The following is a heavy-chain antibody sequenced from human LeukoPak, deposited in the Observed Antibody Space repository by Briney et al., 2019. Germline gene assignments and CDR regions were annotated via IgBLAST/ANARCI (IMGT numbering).Heavy chain of an antibody. CDR2: IYYGETT. J-gene: IGHJ4*02. V-gene: IGHV4-39*01. Sequence: PSETLSLTCTVSGGSISSSNYHWGWIRQPPGKGLEWIGSIYYGETTYYNASLKSRGTISEDSSKNQFSLKLRSVTAADTAVYYCVRQNGGSVYGYFDYWGQGTLVTVSS. CDR1: GGSISSSNYH. D-gene: IGHD4-23*01. CDR3: VRQNGGSVYGYFDY.